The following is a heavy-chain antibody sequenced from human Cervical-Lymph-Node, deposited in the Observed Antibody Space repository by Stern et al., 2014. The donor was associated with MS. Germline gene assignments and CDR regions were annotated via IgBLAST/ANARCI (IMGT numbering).Heavy chain of an antibody. CDR3: ARHGTYYYDSSGYVGRLGDY. J-gene: IGHJ4*02. D-gene: IGHD3-22*01. CDR2: IYPGDSDT. CDR1: GYSFTSYW. V-gene: IGHV5-51*01. Sequence: EVQLVESGAEVKKPGESLKISCKGSGYSFTSYWIGWVRQMPGKGLEWMGIIYPGDSDTRYSPSFQGQVTISADKSISTAYLQWSSLKASDTAMYYCARHGTYYYDSSGYVGRLGDYWGQGTLVTVSS.